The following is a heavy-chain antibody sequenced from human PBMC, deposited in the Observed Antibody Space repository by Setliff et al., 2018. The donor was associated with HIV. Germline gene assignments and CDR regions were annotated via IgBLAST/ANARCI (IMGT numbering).Heavy chain of an antibody. CDR3: ARDASLRYPHYFDY. CDR2: FSYNGRT. V-gene: IGHV4-39*07. D-gene: IGHD3-9*01. J-gene: IGHJ4*02. Sequence: SETLSLTCSVSGGSISRSFYYWGWLRQPPGKGLEWIGSFSYNGRTYYIPSLKSRVTISVDTSKNQFSLKLTSVTAADTAVYYCARDASLRYPHYFDYWGQGTLVTVSS. CDR1: GGSISRSFYY.